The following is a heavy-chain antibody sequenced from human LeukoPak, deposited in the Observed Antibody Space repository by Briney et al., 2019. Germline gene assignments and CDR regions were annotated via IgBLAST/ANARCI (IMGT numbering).Heavy chain of an antibody. Sequence: QPGRSLRLSCAASGFTFHDYAMHWVRQAPGKGLEWVSGISWNSGSIGYADSVKGRFTISRDNAKNSLYLQMNSLRAEDTALYYCAKDRVYGPTSYGMDVWGQGTTVTVSS. V-gene: IGHV3-9*01. CDR3: AKDRVYGPTSYGMDV. D-gene: IGHD5/OR15-5a*01. CDR1: GFTFHDYA. CDR2: ISWNSGSI. J-gene: IGHJ6*02.